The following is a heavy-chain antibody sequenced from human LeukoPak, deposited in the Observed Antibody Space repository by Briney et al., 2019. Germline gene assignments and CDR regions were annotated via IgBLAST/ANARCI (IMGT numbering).Heavy chain of an antibody. CDR1: GGTFSNYA. CDR3: ARGGYYDILTGYYNYYYYMDV. CDR2: IIPIFGTA. J-gene: IGHJ6*03. V-gene: IGHV1-69*06. D-gene: IGHD3-9*01. Sequence: GASVKVSCKASGGTFSNYAISWVRQAPGQGLEWMGGIIPIFGTANYAQKFRGRVTITADKSTSTAYMELSSLRSEDTAVYYCARGGYYDILTGYYNYYYYMDVWGKGTTVTVSS.